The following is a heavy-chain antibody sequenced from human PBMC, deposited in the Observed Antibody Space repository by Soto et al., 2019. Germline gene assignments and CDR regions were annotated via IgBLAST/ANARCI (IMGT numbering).Heavy chain of an antibody. J-gene: IGHJ4*02. CDR3: ARQGYDILTGYYKVVFFDY. D-gene: IGHD3-9*01. CDR2: IDPSDSYT. V-gene: IGHV5-10-1*01. CDR1: GYSFTSYW. Sequence: GESLKISCKGSGYSFTSYWISWVRQMPGKGLEWVGRIDPSDSYTNYSPSFQGHVTISADKSISTAYLQWSSLKASDTAMYYCARQGYDILTGYYKVVFFDYWGQGTLVTVSS.